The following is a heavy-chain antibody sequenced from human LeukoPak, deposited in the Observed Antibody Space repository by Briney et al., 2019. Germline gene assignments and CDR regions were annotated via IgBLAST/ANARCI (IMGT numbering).Heavy chain of an antibody. Sequence: MSGGSLRLSCAASGFTFTTYWMSWVRQAPGKGLEWIGEINHSGSTNYNPSLKSRVTISVDTSKNQFSLKLSSVTAADTAVHYCARIRYAMRGSDYWGQGTLVTVSS. D-gene: IGHD2-2*01. CDR3: ARIRYAMRGSDY. CDR2: INHSGST. CDR1: GFTFTTYW. V-gene: IGHV4-34*01. J-gene: IGHJ4*02.